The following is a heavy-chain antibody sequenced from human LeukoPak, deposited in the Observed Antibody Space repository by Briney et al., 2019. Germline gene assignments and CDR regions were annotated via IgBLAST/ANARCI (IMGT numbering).Heavy chain of an antibody. CDR3: AKDWVKYYDILPGSYDY. D-gene: IGHD3-9*01. CDR2: IRCDGRNK. CDR1: GFTFSSYG. V-gene: IGHV3-30*02. Sequence: GGTLRLSCAASGFTFSSYGMHWVRQAPGQGQEWVAFIRCDGRNKYYENSVKGRFIISKDNCKNTVYLQMNSLRAEDTAVYYCAKDWVKYYDILPGSYDYWGQGTLVTVSS. J-gene: IGHJ4*02.